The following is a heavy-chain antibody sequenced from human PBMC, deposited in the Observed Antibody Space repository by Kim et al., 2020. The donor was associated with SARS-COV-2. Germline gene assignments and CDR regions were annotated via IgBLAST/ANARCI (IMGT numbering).Heavy chain of an antibody. CDR2: R. CDR3: ARDAGTGGRMDI. V-gene: IGHV1-18*01. Sequence: RYYAPSRQGRVTMTIDTSTSTAYMDLRSLRSDDTAVYYCARDAGTGGRMDIWGKGTTVTVSS. D-gene: IGHD1-7*01. J-gene: IGHJ6*03.